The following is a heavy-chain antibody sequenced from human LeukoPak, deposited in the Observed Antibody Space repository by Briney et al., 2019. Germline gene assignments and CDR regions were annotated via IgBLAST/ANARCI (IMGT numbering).Heavy chain of an antibody. CDR3: ARAGPYGPKAGLDY. CDR1: GYTFTGYY. Sequence: ASVKVSCKASGYTFTGYYMHWVRQAPGQGLEGMGWINPNSGGTNCAQKFQGRVTMTRDTSISTAYMELSRLRSDDTAVYYCARAGPYGPKAGLDYWGQGTLVTVSS. D-gene: IGHD3-10*01. CDR2: INPNSGGT. J-gene: IGHJ4*02. V-gene: IGHV1-2*02.